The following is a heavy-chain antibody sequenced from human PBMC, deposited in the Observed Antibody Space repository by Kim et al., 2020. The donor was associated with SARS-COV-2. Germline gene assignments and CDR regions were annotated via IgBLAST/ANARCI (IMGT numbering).Heavy chain of an antibody. J-gene: IGHJ4*02. CDR3: AVGVPFDY. CDR2: RGST. D-gene: IGHD3-16*01. Sequence: RGSTNYNPSLKRRVTISVDTSKNQFSLKLSSVTAADTAVYYCAVGVPFDYWGQGTLVTVSS. V-gene: IGHV4-34*01.